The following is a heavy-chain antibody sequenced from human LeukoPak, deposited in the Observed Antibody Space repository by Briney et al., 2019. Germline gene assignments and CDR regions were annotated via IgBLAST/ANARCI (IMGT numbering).Heavy chain of an antibody. Sequence: GGSLRLPCAASGFTFSSYAMSWVRQAPGKGLEWVSAISGSGGSTYYADSVKGRFTISRDNSKNTLYLQMNSLRAEDTAVYYCTCTPWDTNGFDYWGQGTLVTVSS. CDR2: ISGSGGST. CDR1: GFTFSSYA. D-gene: IGHD2-8*01. J-gene: IGHJ4*02. CDR3: TCTPWDTNGFDY. V-gene: IGHV3-23*01.